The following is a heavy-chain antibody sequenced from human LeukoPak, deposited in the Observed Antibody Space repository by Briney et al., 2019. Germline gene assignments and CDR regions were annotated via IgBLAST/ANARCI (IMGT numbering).Heavy chain of an antibody. D-gene: IGHD4/OR15-4a*01. CDR3: ARRAGAYSHPYDY. V-gene: IGHV3-53*01. J-gene: IGHJ4*02. Sequence: GSLRLSCAASEFSVGSNYMTWVRQAPGKGLEWVSFIYSDNTHYSDSVKGRFTISRDNSKNTLYLQMNGLRAEDTAVYYCARRAGAYSHPYDYWGQGTLVTVSS. CDR2: IYSDNT. CDR1: EFSVGSNY.